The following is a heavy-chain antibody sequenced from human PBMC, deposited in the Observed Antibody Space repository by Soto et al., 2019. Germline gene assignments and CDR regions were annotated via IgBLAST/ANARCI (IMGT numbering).Heavy chain of an antibody. CDR2: SIPIFGTA. V-gene: IGHV1-69*12. D-gene: IGHD2-8*01. Sequence: QVQLVQSGAEVKKPGSSVKVSCKASGGTFSSYAISWVRQAPGQGLEWMGGSIPIFGTANYAQKFQGRVTITADEPTSPAYMELSSLRSEDTAVYYCASNPNAILSYNWFVPWGQGPLVTVSS. CDR3: ASNPNAILSYNWFVP. CDR1: GGTFSSYA. J-gene: IGHJ5*02.